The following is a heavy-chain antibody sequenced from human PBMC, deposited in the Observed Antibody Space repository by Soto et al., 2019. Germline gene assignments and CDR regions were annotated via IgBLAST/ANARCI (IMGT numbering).Heavy chain of an antibody. V-gene: IGHV4-38-2*01. D-gene: IGHD3-10*01. CDR2: IYHSGST. CDR3: ARGVWVRGVRWFDD. Sequence: SETLSLTCAVSGYSILSGYYWGWIRQPPGQGLEWIGSIYHSGSTYYNPSLKSRVTISVDTSKNQFSLKLSSVTAADTAVYYCARGVWVRGVRWFDDWGQGTMLTVSS. J-gene: IGHJ4*02. CDR1: GYSILSGYY.